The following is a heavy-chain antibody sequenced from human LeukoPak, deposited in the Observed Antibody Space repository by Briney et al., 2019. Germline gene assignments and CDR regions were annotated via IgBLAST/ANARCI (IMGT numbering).Heavy chain of an antibody. CDR1: GGSFSGYY. D-gene: IGHD1-26*01. CDR3: AQETTSKVGAMNY. V-gene: IGHV4-34*01. CDR2: INHSGST. J-gene: IGHJ4*02. Sequence: SETLSLTCAVYGGSFSGYYWSWIRQPPGKGLEWIWEINHSGSTNYNPSLKSRVTISVDTSKNQFSLKLSSVTAADTAVYYCAQETTSKVGAMNYWGQGTLVTVSS.